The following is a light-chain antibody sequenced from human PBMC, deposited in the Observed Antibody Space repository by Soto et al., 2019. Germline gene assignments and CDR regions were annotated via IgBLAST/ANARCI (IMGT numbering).Light chain of an antibody. CDR1: QSVSSN. CDR3: QQYGSSPYT. V-gene: IGKV3-20*01. Sequence: EIVMTQSPATLSVSPGERSTLSCRASQSVSSNLVWYQQKPGQAPRLLIYGASSRATGIPGRFSGSGSGTDFTLTISRLEPEDFAVYSCQQYGSSPYTFGQGTRLEIK. J-gene: IGKJ5*01. CDR2: GAS.